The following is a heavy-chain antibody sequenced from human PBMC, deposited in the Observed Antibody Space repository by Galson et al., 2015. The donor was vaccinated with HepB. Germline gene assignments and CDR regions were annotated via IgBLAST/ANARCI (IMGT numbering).Heavy chain of an antibody. V-gene: IGHV3-23*01. CDR1: GFTFSSYP. D-gene: IGHD4-11*01. CDR3: AKASRDSNYYFDC. CDR2: ISGNGGST. J-gene: IGHJ4*02. Sequence: SLRLSCAASGFTFSSYPMTWVRQAPGKGLEWVSAISGNGGSTFYADSVKGRFTISRDNSKNTLYLQVDSLRAEETAVYYCAKASRDSNYYFDCWGQGTLVTVSS.